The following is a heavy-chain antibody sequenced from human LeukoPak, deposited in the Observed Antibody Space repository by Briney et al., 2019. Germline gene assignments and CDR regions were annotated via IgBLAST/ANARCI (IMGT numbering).Heavy chain of an antibody. Sequence: ASVKVSCKASGYTFTSYAMHWVRQAPGQRLEWMGWSNAGNGNTKYSQEFQGRVTITRDTSASTAYMELSSLRSEDMAVFYCARTAYDILTGYYSPRLDYWGQGTLVTVSS. D-gene: IGHD3-9*01. CDR3: ARTAYDILTGYYSPRLDY. CDR1: GYTFTSYA. CDR2: SNAGNGNT. J-gene: IGHJ4*02. V-gene: IGHV1-3*02.